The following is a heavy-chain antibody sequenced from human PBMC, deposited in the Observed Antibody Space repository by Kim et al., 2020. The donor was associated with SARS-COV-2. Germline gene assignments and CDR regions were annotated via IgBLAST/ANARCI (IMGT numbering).Heavy chain of an antibody. CDR2: INAGNGNT. CDR1: GFTFTNYV. D-gene: IGHD2-2*01. V-gene: IGHV1-3*01. Sequence: ASVKVSCKASGFTFTNYVIHWVRQAPGQRLEWMGWINAGNGNTKYSQKFQGRVTITRDSSASAAYMELSSLRSEDTAIYYCGRGEIGYCSSTTCSDAFDIWGQGTMFTVSS. J-gene: IGHJ3*02. CDR3: GRGEIGYCSSTTCSDAFDI.